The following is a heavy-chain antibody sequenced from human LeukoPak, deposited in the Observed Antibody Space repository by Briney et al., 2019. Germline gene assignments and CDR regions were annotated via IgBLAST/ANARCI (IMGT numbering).Heavy chain of an antibody. CDR1: GFTFSRYT. CDR2: ISGGSGSSSYI. Sequence: RPGGSLRLSCAVSGFTFSRYTMNWVRQVPGKGLEWVSCISGGSGSSSYIYYADSVKGRFTISRDNAKNSLYLQMNSLRAEDTAVYYCARVSPNTVTTLQYFDYWGQGTLVTVSS. V-gene: IGHV3-21*01. J-gene: IGHJ4*02. CDR3: ARVSPNTVTTLQYFDY. D-gene: IGHD4-17*01.